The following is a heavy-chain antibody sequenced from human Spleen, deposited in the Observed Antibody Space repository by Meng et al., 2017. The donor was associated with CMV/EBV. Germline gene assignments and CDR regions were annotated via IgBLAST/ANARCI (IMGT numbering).Heavy chain of an antibody. Sequence: GESLKISCAASGFTFSRYWMHWVRQAPGEGLVWVSRINPDGSGTSYADSVKGRFTISRDNAKNTLYVQMNSLRAEDTAVYYCAKGPLRTIFGSNPGMDFDYWGQGTLVTVSS. CDR3: AKGPLRTIFGSNPGMDFDY. D-gene: IGHD3-3*01. CDR2: INPDGSGT. CDR1: GFTFSRYW. V-gene: IGHV3-74*01. J-gene: IGHJ4*02.